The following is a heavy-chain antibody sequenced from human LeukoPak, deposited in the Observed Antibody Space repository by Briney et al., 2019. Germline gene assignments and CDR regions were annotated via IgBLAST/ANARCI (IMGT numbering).Heavy chain of an antibody. CDR1: GGSISSGSYY. Sequence: SQTLSLTCTVSGGSISSGSYYWSWIRQPAGKGLEWIGRIYTSGSNNYNPSHKSRITISVDTAKNEFSMKLRSVTAADTAVYYCASVYYDFWSGYYGYWGQGTLVTVSS. J-gene: IGHJ4*02. CDR2: IYTSGSN. CDR3: ASVYYDFWSGYYGY. V-gene: IGHV4-61*02. D-gene: IGHD3-3*01.